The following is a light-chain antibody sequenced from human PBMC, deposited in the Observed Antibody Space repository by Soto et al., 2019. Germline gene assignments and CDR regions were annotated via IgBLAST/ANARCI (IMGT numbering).Light chain of an antibody. CDR1: QSVSSY. CDR3: QQRSNWPPFT. V-gene: IGKV3-11*01. J-gene: IGKJ5*01. Sequence: EIVLTQSPATLSLSPGERATLSCRASQSVSSYLAWYQQKPGQAPRLLIYDASNRATGIPARFSGSGSGTDFTLTISILEPEDFAVYHCQQRSNWPPFTFGQGTRLEIK. CDR2: DAS.